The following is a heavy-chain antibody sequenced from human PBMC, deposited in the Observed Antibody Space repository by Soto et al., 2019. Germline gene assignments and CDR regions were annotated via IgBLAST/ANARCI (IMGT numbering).Heavy chain of an antibody. Sequence: ASVKVSCKASGYTFTSYGLSWVRQAPGQGLEWMGWINGYTGNTNYAQKFQGRVTMTTDTSTNTAYLVLWTLLSDDTAVYYCARDLVMMVSTYGGNSGALYYYYGMDVWGQGTTVTVSS. CDR3: ARDLVMMVSTYGGNSGALYYYYGMDV. J-gene: IGHJ6*02. CDR2: INGYTGNT. CDR1: GYTFTSYG. V-gene: IGHV1-18*01. D-gene: IGHD2-21*02.